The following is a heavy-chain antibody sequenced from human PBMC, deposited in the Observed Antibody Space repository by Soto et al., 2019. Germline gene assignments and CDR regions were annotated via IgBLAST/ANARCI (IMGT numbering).Heavy chain of an antibody. CDR2: IHSSGGT. CDR3: GRLAEAATGHTDFDF. CDR1: GASIESSNYF. V-gene: IGHV4-39*02. D-gene: IGHD2-15*01. Sequence: LSLTCTVSGASIESSNYFWGWIRQPPGKGLEFVGSIHSSGGTYYNPSLKSRVTVSVDLSNSHFSLSLKSLTATDTAVYYCGRLAEAATGHTDFDFWGQGTLVTVSS. J-gene: IGHJ4*02.